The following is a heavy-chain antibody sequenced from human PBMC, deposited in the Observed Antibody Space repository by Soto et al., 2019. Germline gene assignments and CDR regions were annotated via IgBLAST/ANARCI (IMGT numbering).Heavy chain of an antibody. Sequence: SETLSLTCTVSGGSISSGDYYWSWIRQPPGNGLECIGYIYYSGSTNYNPSLKSRVTISVDTSKNQFSLQLSSVTPADTAVYYCARASLFGVLPNCFDPWGQGTLVTVS. CDR1: GGSISSGDYY. V-gene: IGHV4-61*08. J-gene: IGHJ5*02. CDR2: IYYSGST. CDR3: ARASLFGVLPNCFDP. D-gene: IGHD3-3*01.